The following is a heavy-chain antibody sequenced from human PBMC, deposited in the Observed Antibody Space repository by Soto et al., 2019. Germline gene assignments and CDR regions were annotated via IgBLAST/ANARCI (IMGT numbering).Heavy chain of an antibody. J-gene: IGHJ3*02. V-gene: IGHV1-3*01. CDR3: ARDDHTVTKGGGAFDI. CDR2: INAGNGNT. Sequence: ASVKVSCKASGYTFTSYAMHWVRQAPGQRLEWMGWINAGNGNTKYSQKFQGRVTITRDTSASTAYMELSSLRSEDTAVYYCARDDHTVTKGGGAFDIWGQGTMVTVSS. D-gene: IGHD4-17*01. CDR1: GYTFTSYA.